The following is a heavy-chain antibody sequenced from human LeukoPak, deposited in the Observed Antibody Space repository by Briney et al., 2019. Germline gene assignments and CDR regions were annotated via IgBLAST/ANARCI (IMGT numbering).Heavy chain of an antibody. V-gene: IGHV1-18*01. CDR2: ISAYNGNT. J-gene: IGHJ6*02. Sequence: EASVKVSCKASGYTFTSYGISWVRQAPGQGLEWMRWISAYNGNTNSAQKLQGRVTMTTDTSTSRAYKELRSLRSDDTAVYYCARYYYDILTGSIPYYYYYGMDVWGQGTTVTVSS. CDR1: GYTFTSYG. D-gene: IGHD3-9*01. CDR3: ARYYYDILTGSIPYYYYYGMDV.